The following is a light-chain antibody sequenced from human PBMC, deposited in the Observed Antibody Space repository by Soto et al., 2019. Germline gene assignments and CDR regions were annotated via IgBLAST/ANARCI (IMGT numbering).Light chain of an antibody. V-gene: IGLV2-14*01. CDR2: EVS. Sequence: QSALTQPASVSGSPGQSITISCTGTSSDVGGYSYVSWYQQYPGKAPKLMIYEVSNRPSGVSNRFSGSKSGNTASLTISGLQAEDEADYYCSSYTSSSTGVFGGGTKLTVL. CDR1: SSDVGGYSY. J-gene: IGLJ2*01. CDR3: SSYTSSSTGV.